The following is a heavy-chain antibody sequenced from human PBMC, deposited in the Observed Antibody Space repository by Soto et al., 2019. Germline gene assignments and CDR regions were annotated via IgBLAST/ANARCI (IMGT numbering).Heavy chain of an antibody. CDR3: AYIVVVPAANDAFDI. D-gene: IGHD2-2*01. CDR1: GFTFSSYG. CDR2: ISYDGSNK. Sequence: GGSLRLSCAASGFTFSSYGMHWVRQAPGKGLEWVAVISYDGSNKYYADSVKGRFTISRDNSKNTLYLQMNSLRAEDTAVYYCAYIVVVPAANDAFDIWGQGTMVTVSS. V-gene: IGHV3-30*03. J-gene: IGHJ3*02.